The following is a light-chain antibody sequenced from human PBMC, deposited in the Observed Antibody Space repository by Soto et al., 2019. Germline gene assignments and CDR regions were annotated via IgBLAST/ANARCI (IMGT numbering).Light chain of an antibody. CDR3: LQLNTYPWT. CDR1: QVITND. Sequence: IQMTQSPSSLSASVGDRLSITCRASQVITNDLGWYQQKPGKAPKRLIYAASTLQSGVPSRFSGSGSGTEFTLTLSSLQPEDVGTYYCLQLNTYPWTFGQGTKVEIK. V-gene: IGKV1-17*01. J-gene: IGKJ1*01. CDR2: AAS.